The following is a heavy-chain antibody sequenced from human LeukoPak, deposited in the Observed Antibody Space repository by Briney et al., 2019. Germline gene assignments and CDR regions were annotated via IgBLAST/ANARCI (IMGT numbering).Heavy chain of an antibody. Sequence: PGGSLRLSCAASGFTFSTYAMSWVRQAPGKGLEWVSAISGSRGSTYYTDSVKGRFTISRDNSKNTLYLQMNSLRAEDTALYYCARLSAYYYGSFFYYYMDVWGKGTTVTVSS. CDR1: GFTFSTYA. J-gene: IGHJ6*03. V-gene: IGHV3-23*01. CDR2: ISGSRGST. D-gene: IGHD3-10*01. CDR3: ARLSAYYYGSFFYYYMDV.